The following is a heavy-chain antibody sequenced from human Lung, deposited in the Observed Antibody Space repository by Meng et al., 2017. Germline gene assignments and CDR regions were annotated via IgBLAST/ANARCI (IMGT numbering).Heavy chain of an antibody. V-gene: IGHV3-23*01. Sequence: ELQLLESGGGLVQPGGSLRLSCAVSGFTFSNSAMSWFRQAPGKGLEWVSGISIIGHNTYYADSVKGRFTISRDNSRNTLYLQMNSLRAEDTAIYYCAKEEVPNDYWGQGTLVTVSS. CDR1: GFTFSNSA. CDR2: ISIIGHNT. CDR3: AKEEVPNDY. D-gene: IGHD1-1*01. J-gene: IGHJ4*02.